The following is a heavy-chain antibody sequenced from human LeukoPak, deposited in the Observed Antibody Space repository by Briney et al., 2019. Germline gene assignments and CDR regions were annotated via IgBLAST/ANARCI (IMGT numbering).Heavy chain of an antibody. CDR2: ISSSGSTI. Sequence: GGSLRLSCAASGFTFSDYYMSWLRQAPGKGLEWVSYISSSGSTIYYADSVKGRLTISRDNAENSLYLQMNRLRAEDTAVYYCARDWVAVGGDYMDVWGKGTTVTISS. V-gene: IGHV3-11*04. CDR1: GFTFSDYY. CDR3: ARDWVAVGGDYMDV. D-gene: IGHD2-15*01. J-gene: IGHJ6*03.